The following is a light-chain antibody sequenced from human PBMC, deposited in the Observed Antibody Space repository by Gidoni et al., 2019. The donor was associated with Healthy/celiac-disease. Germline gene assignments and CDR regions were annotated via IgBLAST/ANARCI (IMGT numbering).Light chain of an antibody. CDR2: SNN. Sequence: QSVLTQPPSASGTPGQRVTISCSVSSANIGSNTVNWYQQLPGTAPKLHIYSNNQRPSGVPDRFSGSKSGTAASLAISGLQSEDEADYYCAAWDDSLNGWVFGGGTKLTVL. CDR1: SANIGSNT. CDR3: AAWDDSLNGWV. V-gene: IGLV1-44*01. J-gene: IGLJ3*02.